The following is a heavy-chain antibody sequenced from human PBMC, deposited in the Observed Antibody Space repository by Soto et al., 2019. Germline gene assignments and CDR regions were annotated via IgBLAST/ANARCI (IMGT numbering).Heavy chain of an antibody. CDR2: MYYSGST. CDR1: GGSISSYY. V-gene: IGHV4-59*08. CDR3: ARTQESYSSAGNYYYYMDV. J-gene: IGHJ6*03. D-gene: IGHD3-22*01. Sequence: TSETLSLTCTVSGGSISSYYWSWIRQPPGKGLEWIGYMYYSGSTKYNPSLKSRVTISVDTSKNQFSLKMSSVTAADTAVYYCARTQESYSSAGNYYYYMDVWGKGTTVTVSS.